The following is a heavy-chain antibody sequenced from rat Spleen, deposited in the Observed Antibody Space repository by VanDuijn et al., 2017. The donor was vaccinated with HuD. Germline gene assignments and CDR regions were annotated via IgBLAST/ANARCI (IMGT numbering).Heavy chain of an antibody. CDR3: TAHGNRISRFAY. D-gene: IGHD2-7*01. CDR2: VSPTGGST. Sequence: EVQLVESGGGLVQPGRSLKLSCAASGFTFSNYGMHWIRQAPTKGLEWVASVSPTGGSTYYRDSVKGRFTFSRVNAKSTLYLQMDSLRSEDTATYYCTAHGNRISRFAYWGQGTLVTVSS. CDR1: GFTFSNYG. J-gene: IGHJ3*01. V-gene: IGHV5-19*01.